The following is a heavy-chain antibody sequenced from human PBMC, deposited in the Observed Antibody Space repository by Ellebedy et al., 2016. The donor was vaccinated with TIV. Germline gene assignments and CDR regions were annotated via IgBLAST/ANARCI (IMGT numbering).Heavy chain of an antibody. J-gene: IGHJ4*02. CDR3: ARSYTWNDLFDY. CDR1: GGSISSYY. Sequence: SETLSLTXTVSGGSISSYYWSWIRQTPGKGLEWIGSISYYGNTNYNPSLKSRVTISVDTSKNQFSLNLSSVTAADTAVYFCARSYTWNDLFDYWGQGTLVTVS. D-gene: IGHD1-20*01. CDR2: ISYYGNT. V-gene: IGHV4-59*01.